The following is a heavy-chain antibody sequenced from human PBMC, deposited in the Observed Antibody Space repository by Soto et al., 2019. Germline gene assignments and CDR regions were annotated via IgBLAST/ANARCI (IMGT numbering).Heavy chain of an antibody. CDR3: AKGKWFGEFSGDAFDI. V-gene: IGHV3-23*01. Sequence: GGSLRLSCAASGFTFSSYAMSWVRQAPGKGLEWVSAISGSGGSTYYADSVKGRFTISRDNSKNTLYLQMNSLRAEDTAVYYCAKGKWFGEFSGDAFDIWGQGTMVTVSS. CDR2: ISGSGGST. J-gene: IGHJ3*02. D-gene: IGHD3-10*01. CDR1: GFTFSSYA.